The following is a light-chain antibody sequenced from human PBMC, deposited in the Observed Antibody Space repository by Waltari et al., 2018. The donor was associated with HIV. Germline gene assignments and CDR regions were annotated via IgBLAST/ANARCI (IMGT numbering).Light chain of an antibody. V-gene: IGLV2-14*03. CDR2: DVS. J-gene: IGLJ2*01. CDR1: SSDVGRYNY. CDR3: SSYTSSRTVV. Sequence: QSALTQPASVSGSPGQSITLSSTGASSDVGRYNYVSWYQHHPGKAPKLIIYDVSNRPSGVSNRFSGSKSGTTASLTISGLQAEDEADYYCSSYTSSRTVVFGGGTKLTVL.